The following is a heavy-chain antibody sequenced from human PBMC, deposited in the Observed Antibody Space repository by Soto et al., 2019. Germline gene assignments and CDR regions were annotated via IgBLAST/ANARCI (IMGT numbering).Heavy chain of an antibody. J-gene: IGHJ4*02. CDR2: ISSSSSYI. D-gene: IGHD5-18*01. CDR3: ASDQPGYSYGYGLGY. CDR1: GFTFSSYS. V-gene: IGHV3-21*01. Sequence: EVQLVESGGGLVKPGGSLRLSCAASGFTFSSYSMNWVRQAPGKGLEWVSSISSSSSYIYYADSVKGRFTISRDNAKNSLYLQMTSRRAEDTAVYYCASDQPGYSYGYGLGYWGQGTLVTVSS.